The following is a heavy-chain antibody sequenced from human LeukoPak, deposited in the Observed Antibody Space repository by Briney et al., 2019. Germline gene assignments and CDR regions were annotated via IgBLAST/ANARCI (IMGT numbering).Heavy chain of an antibody. CDR1: GYSFTSFTGYW. Sequence: GESLRISCKGSGYSFTSFTGYWMTWVRQMPGKGLEWMGRIDPSDSYTNYSPSFQGHVTISADKSISTAYLQWSSLKASDTAMYYCARLNRDSSGFNADISGQGTMVTVSS. J-gene: IGHJ3*02. CDR3: ARLNRDSSGFNADI. D-gene: IGHD3-22*01. V-gene: IGHV5-10-1*01. CDR2: IDPSDSYT.